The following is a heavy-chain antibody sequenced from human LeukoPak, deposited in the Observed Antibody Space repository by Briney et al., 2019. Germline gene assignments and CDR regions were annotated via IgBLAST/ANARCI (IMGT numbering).Heavy chain of an antibody. D-gene: IGHD3-10*01. V-gene: IGHV1-18*01. Sequence: ASVKVSCKASGYTFTSYGISWVRQAPGQGLEWMGWISAYNGNTNYAQKLQGRVTMTTDTSTSTAYMELRSLRSDDTAVYYCARDDYYGSGSQPFDYWGQGTLVTVSS. CDR1: GYTFTSYG. CDR3: ARDDYYGSGSQPFDY. J-gene: IGHJ4*02. CDR2: ISAYNGNT.